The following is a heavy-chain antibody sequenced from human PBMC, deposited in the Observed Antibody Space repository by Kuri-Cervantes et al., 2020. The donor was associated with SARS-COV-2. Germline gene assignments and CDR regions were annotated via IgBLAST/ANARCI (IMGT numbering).Heavy chain of an antibody. CDR1: GFTFSSYG. J-gene: IGHJ3*02. Sequence: GGSLRLSCAASGFTFSSYGMHWVRQAPGKGLEWVAFIRYDGSNKYYADSVKGRLTISRDNSKNTLYLQMNSLRAEDTAVYYCAKVDYCSGGSCYPGGAFDIWGQGTMVTVSS. CDR2: IRYDGSNK. V-gene: IGHV3-30*02. CDR3: AKVDYCSGGSCYPGGAFDI. D-gene: IGHD2-15*01.